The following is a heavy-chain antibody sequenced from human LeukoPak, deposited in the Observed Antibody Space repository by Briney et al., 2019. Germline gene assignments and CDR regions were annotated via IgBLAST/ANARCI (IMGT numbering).Heavy chain of an antibody. J-gene: IGHJ4*02. V-gene: IGHV4-59*01. CDR3: ARDGPGDVGFYC. Sequence: SETLSLTCTVSRGSISNCYLDWIRQPPGKGLEWIGFFSCSGSTNYNPSLKSRVTISVDTSKNQFSLKLTSVTAADTAVYYCARDGPGDVGFYCRGEGTLVTVSS. CDR2: FSCSGST. D-gene: IGHD7-27*01. CDR1: RGSISNCY.